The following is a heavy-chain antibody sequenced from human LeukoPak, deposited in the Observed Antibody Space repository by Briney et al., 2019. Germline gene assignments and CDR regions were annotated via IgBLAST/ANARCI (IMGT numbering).Heavy chain of an antibody. CDR1: GFNFNNYD. D-gene: IGHD3-10*01. V-gene: IGHV3-13*01. CDR2: IGTVADT. J-gene: IGHJ6*02. CDR3: ARDWSVVWFGEPLEHGMDV. Sequence: RGSLRLSCAASGFNFNNYDFHWVRQVAGKRLEGVAGIGTVADTFYPDSVKGRLTISRDNSKNTTYLDMNSLRGEDAAVYFCARDWSVVWFGEPLEHGMDVWGPGTTVTVSS.